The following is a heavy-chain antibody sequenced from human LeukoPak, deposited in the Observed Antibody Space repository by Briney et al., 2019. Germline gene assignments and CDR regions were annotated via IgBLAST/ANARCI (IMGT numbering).Heavy chain of an antibody. CDR3: ASHLTYCSSTSCYSFDY. CDR1: GGSISSSSYY. D-gene: IGHD2-2*02. CDR2: TYYSGST. Sequence: SETLSLTCTVSGGSISSSSYYWGWIRQPPGKGLEWIGSTYYSGSTYYNPSLKSRVTISVDTSKNQFSLKLSSVTAADTAVYYCASHLTYCSSTSCYSFDYWGQGTLVTVSS. V-gene: IGHV4-39*01. J-gene: IGHJ4*02.